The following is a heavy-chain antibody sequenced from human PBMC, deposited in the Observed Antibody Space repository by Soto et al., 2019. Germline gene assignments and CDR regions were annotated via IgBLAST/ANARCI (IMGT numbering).Heavy chain of an antibody. CDR2: VYYTGTT. V-gene: IGHV4-59*01. CDR3: ATQTGLYYYGMDV. Sequence: PSETLSLTCTVSDGSINNYYWSWIRQPPGGTLEWIGHVYYTGTTNYNPSLKSRVTISLDTSKTQFSLNLTSVTAADTAVYYCATQTGLYYYGMDVWGQGTTVTVSS. J-gene: IGHJ6*02. CDR1: DGSINNYY.